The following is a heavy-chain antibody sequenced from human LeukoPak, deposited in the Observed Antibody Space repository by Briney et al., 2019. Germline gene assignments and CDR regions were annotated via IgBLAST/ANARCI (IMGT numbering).Heavy chain of an antibody. D-gene: IGHD3-9*01. V-gene: IGHV4-39*01. J-gene: IGHJ1*01. CDR1: GTSINNNNYY. CDR3: ARHIFAVIDVFN. Sequence: PSETLSLTCTVSGTSINNNNYYWGWIRQPPGKGLEWIASIDNSGSTYYKPSLQSRVTISIDTAKNQFSLKVTSVTGADTAVYYCARHIFAVIDVFNWGQGTLVTVSS. CDR2: IDNSGST.